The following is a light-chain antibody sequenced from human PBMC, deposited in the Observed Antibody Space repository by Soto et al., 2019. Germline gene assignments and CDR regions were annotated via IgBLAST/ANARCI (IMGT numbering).Light chain of an antibody. J-gene: IGLJ1*01. CDR2: EVS. V-gene: IGLV2-14*01. CDR3: SSCTSSNTLLYV. CDR1: SSDVGGYNY. Sequence: QSVLTQPASVSGSPGQSITISRTGTSSDVGGYNYVSWYQHHPGKAPKLMIYEVSNRPSGVSNRFSGSKSGNTASLTISGLQAEDEADYYCSSCTSSNTLLYVFGTGTKVTVL.